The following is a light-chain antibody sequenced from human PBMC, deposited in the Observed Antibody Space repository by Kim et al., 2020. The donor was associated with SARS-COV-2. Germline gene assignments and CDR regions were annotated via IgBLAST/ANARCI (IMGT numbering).Light chain of an antibody. CDR3: QQLDTYPRVT. CDR1: QGISSY. V-gene: IGKV1-9*01. CDR2: AAS. J-gene: IGKJ5*01. Sequence: SGGDRVTITCRASQGISSYLAWYQQKPGKAPKLLIYAASTLQNGVPSRFSGSGSGTEFTLTISDLQPEDFATYYCQQLDTYPRVTFGLGTRLEIK.